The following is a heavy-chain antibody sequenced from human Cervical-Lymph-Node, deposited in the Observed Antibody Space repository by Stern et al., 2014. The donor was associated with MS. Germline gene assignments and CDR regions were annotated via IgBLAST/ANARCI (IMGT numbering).Heavy chain of an antibody. CDR2: IYPGDSDA. V-gene: IGHV5-51*01. Sequence: EVQLVESGAEVKKPGESLKISCKGSGYSFITYSIGWVRQMPGKGLEWMGVIYPGDSDARYSPSFQAQFTISADKSISTAYLQWSSLKASDTAIYYCARMSRRCFDYWGQGTLVTVSP. CDR1: GYSFITYS. D-gene: IGHD4-17*01. J-gene: IGHJ4*02. CDR3: ARMSRRCFDY.